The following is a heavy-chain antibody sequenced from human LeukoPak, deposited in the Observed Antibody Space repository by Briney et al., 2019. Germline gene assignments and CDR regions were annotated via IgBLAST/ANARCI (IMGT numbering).Heavy chain of an antibody. Sequence: TETLSLTCTVSGGSISSYYWSWIRLPPGKGLEWIGYLSKSGNTNYSPSLKSRVTIFGDTSKNQFFLKLSSVTAADTAVYYCARARYVNSFYAFDIWGQGTLVTVSS. J-gene: IGHJ3*02. CDR1: GGSISSYY. CDR2: LSKSGNT. D-gene: IGHD3-9*01. V-gene: IGHV4-59*01. CDR3: ARARYVNSFYAFDI.